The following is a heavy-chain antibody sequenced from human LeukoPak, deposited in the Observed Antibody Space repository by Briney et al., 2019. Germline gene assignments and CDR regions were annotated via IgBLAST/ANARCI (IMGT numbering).Heavy chain of an antibody. D-gene: IGHD2-2*01. J-gene: IGHJ4*02. Sequence: SETLSLTCTVSGGSISSYYWSWIRQPPGKGLEWIGYIYYSGSTNYNPSLKSRVTISVDTSKNQFSLKLSSVTAADTAVYYCARQEYQLLLAYWGQGTLVTVSS. CDR1: GGSISSYY. CDR3: ARQEYQLLLAY. CDR2: IYYSGST. V-gene: IGHV4-59*01.